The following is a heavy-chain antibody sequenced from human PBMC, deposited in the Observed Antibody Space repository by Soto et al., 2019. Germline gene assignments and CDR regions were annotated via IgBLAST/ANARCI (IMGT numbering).Heavy chain of an antibody. Sequence: GASVKVSCKASGYTFTSYGISWLRQAPGQGLEWMGWISAYNGNTNYAQKLQGRVTMTTDTSTSTAYMELRSLRSDDTAVYYCARDRSSSSSEIDYYYYYGMDVWGQGTTVTVSS. D-gene: IGHD6-6*01. J-gene: IGHJ6*02. CDR2: ISAYNGNT. CDR3: ARDRSSSSSEIDYYYYYGMDV. V-gene: IGHV1-18*01. CDR1: GYTFTSYG.